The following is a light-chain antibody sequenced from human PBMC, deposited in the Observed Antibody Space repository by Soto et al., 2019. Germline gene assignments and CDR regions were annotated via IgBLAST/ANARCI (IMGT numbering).Light chain of an antibody. V-gene: IGKV1-39*01. CDR3: QQSYNTPHT. CDR2: AAS. Sequence: DIQITQCPSSLSASMGDRVAFTCRASQAISNSLAWYQQKPGKPPQLLIHAASTLQRGVPSRFSGSGSGTDFTLTISGLQPEDFATYYCQQSYNTPHTFGQGTRLEIK. J-gene: IGKJ5*01. CDR1: QAISNS.